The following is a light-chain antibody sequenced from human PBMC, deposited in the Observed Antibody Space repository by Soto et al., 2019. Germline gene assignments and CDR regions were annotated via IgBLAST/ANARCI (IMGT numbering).Light chain of an antibody. Sequence: EIVLTQSPGTLSLSPGERATLSCRASQSVTNNYLAWYQQKTGQPPRLIVYLASSRAPGIPYRFSGSGSGTNFTLTIRRVEPEDFAVYYCQQYGSSPWTFGQGTKVEIK. CDR2: LAS. CDR1: QSVTNNY. V-gene: IGKV3-20*01. CDR3: QQYGSSPWT. J-gene: IGKJ1*01.